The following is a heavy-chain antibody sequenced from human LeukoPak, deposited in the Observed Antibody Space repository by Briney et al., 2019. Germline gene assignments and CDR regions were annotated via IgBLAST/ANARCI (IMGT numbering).Heavy chain of an antibody. V-gene: IGHV3-21*01. CDR1: GFPFSNYG. CDR2: ISSSSSYI. D-gene: IGHD2-21*02. J-gene: IGHJ4*02. CDR3: ARAPTPPYCGGDCYSDY. Sequence: PGGSLRLSCAASGFPFSNYGMHWVRQAPGKGLEWVSSISSSSSYIYYADSVKGRFTISRDNAKNSLYLQMNSLRAEDTAVYYCARAPTPPYCGGDCYSDYWGQGTLVTVSS.